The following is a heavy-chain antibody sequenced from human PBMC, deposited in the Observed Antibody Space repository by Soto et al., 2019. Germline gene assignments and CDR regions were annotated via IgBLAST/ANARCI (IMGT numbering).Heavy chain of an antibody. D-gene: IGHD3-3*01. Sequence: LSLTCTVSGSSISSYYWSWIRQPPGKGLEWIGYIYYSGSTNYNPSLKSRVTISVDTSKNQFSLKLSSVTAADTAVYYCARDLGDFWSGYLYNWFDPWGQGTLVTVSS. V-gene: IGHV4-59*01. CDR2: IYYSGST. J-gene: IGHJ5*02. CDR3: ARDLGDFWSGYLYNWFDP. CDR1: GSSISSYY.